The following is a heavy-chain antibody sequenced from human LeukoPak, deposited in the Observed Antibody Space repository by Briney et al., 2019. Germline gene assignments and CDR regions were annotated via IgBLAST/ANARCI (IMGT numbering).Heavy chain of an antibody. J-gene: IGHJ4*02. D-gene: IGHD2-15*01. CDR2: IYTSGST. CDR1: GGSISSYY. CDR3: ARDHCSGGSCYFPLDY. V-gene: IGHV4-4*07. Sequence: SETLSLTCTVSGGSISSYYWSWIRQPAGKGLEWIGRIYTSGSTNYNPSLKSRVTMSVDTSKNQFSLKLSSVTATDTAVYYCARDHCSGGSCYFPLDYWGQGTLVTVSS.